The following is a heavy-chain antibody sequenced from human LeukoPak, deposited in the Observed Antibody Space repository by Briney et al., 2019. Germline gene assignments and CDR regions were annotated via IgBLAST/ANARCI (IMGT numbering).Heavy chain of an antibody. J-gene: IGHJ3*02. CDR1: GFTFSSYG. V-gene: IGHV3-23*01. CDR2: NSGSGSMT. CDR3: ADAKRSYI. Sequence: GGTLRLSCAASGFTFSSYGMSCVRQAPGKVLEGVPANSGSGSMTYYADSVKGRFTISRDNSKNTLYLQMNSLRAEDTAVYYCADAKRSYIWGQGTMVTVSS. D-gene: IGHD1-26*01.